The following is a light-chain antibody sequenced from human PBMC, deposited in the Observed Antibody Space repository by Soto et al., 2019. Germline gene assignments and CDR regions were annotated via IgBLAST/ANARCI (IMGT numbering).Light chain of an antibody. Sequence: EIVMTQSPDTLSVTPGEGATLSCMVSQSISSNLSWYQQKPGQAPSLLIYGAFTRATGIPARFSGTGSGTEFTLTISSLQSEDFALYYCQQYNDWPLTFGQGTKVDIK. CDR2: GAF. CDR3: QQYNDWPLT. CDR1: QSISSN. J-gene: IGKJ1*01. V-gene: IGKV3-15*01.